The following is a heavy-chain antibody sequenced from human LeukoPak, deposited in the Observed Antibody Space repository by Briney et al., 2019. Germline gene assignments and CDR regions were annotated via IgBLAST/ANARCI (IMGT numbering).Heavy chain of an antibody. J-gene: IGHJ4*02. D-gene: IGHD3-22*01. CDR1: GYTFTGYY. Sequence: ASVKVSCKASGYTFTGYYMHWVRQAPGQGLEWMGWINPNSGGTNYAQKFQGRVTMTRNTSISTAYMELSRLRSEDTAVYYCARVRGGGYYDSSGHYFDYWGQGTLVTVSS. CDR3: ARVRGGGYYDSSGHYFDY. V-gene: IGHV1-2*02. CDR2: INPNSGGT.